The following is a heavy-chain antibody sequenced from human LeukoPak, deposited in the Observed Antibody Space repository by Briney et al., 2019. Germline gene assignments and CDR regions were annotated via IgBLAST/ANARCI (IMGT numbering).Heavy chain of an antibody. CDR3: ARVVWFGETIDY. Sequence: GGSLRLSCAASGFTFSTYGTHWVRQAPGKGLDWVAFIRYDGSEGYYADSVKGRFTISRDNAKNSLYLQMNSLRAEDTAVYYCARVVWFGETIDYWGQGTLVTVSS. CDR1: GFTFSTYG. J-gene: IGHJ4*02. D-gene: IGHD3-10*01. CDR2: IRYDGSEG. V-gene: IGHV3-30*02.